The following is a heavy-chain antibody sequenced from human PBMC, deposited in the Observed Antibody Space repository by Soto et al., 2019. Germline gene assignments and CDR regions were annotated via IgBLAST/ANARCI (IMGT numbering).Heavy chain of an antibody. D-gene: IGHD3-3*01. V-gene: IGHV1-3*01. CDR1: GYTFTSYA. CDR3: ARVSGDFWSGFSPQKAYGMDV. J-gene: IGHJ6*02. CDR2: INAGNGNT. Sequence: ASVKVSCKASGYTFTSYAMHWVRQAPGQRLEWMGWINAGNGNTKYSQKFQGRVTITRDTSASTAYMELSSLRSEDTAVYYCARVSGDFWSGFSPQKAYGMDVWGQGTTVTVSS.